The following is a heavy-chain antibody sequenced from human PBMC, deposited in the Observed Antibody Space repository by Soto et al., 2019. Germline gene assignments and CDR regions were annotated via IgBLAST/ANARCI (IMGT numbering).Heavy chain of an antibody. J-gene: IGHJ4*02. CDR2: IWDDGRRK. CDR1: GFTFSLYG. CDR3: ATWQGSLNFHY. Sequence: GGSLRLSCAASGFTFSLYGMHWVRQAPGKGLEWVAAIWDDGRRKDYADSVKDRLFISRDNSKNTLYLQLDSLTPEDTAVYYCATWQGSLNFHYWARKPWSPSPQ. V-gene: IGHV3-33*01.